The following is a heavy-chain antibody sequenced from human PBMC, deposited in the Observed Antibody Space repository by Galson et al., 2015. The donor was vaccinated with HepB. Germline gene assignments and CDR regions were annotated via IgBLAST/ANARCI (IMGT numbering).Heavy chain of an antibody. Sequence: SLRLSCAASGFTFSSYAMHWVRQAPGKGLEWVAVISYDGSNKYYADSVKGRFTISRDNSKNTLYLQMNSLRAEDTAVYYCARVREPYSDYYYYMDVWGKGTTVTVSS. CDR1: GFTFSSYA. V-gene: IGHV3-30-3*01. CDR3: ARVREPYSDYYYYMDV. D-gene: IGHD1-14*01. J-gene: IGHJ6*03. CDR2: ISYDGSNK.